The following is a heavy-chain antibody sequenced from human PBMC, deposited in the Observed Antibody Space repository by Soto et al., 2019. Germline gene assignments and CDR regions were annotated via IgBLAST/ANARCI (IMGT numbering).Heavy chain of an antibody. CDR1: GEYISSGYH. CDR3: ARAYYYDSSGYLRD. V-gene: IGHV4-38-2*02. D-gene: IGHD3-22*01. Sequence: KSSETLSLTCTVSGEYISSGYHWAWIRQHPGKGLEWIGGIYHSGSTYYNPSLQRRVTISVDTSKNQFSLNLSSVTAADTAVYYCARAYYYDSSGYLRDWGQGTLVTVSS. CDR2: IYHSGST. J-gene: IGHJ4*02.